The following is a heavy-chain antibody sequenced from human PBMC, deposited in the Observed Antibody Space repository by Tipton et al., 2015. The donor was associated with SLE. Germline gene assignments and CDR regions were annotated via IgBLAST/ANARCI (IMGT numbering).Heavy chain of an antibody. CDR2: IIPIFGTA. J-gene: IGHJ4*02. D-gene: IGHD3-10*01. V-gene: IGHV1-69*06. Sequence: QSGAEVKKPGSSVKVSCKASGGTFSSYAISWVRQAPGQGLEWMGGIIPIFGTANYAQKFQGRVTITADKSTSTAYMELRSLRSDDTAVYYCARDELLWFGEFDYWGQGTLVTVSS. CDR3: ARDELLWFGEFDY. CDR1: GGTFSSYA.